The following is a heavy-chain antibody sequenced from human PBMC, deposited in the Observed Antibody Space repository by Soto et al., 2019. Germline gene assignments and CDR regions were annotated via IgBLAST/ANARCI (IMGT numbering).Heavy chain of an antibody. J-gene: IGHJ3*02. CDR2: IYPGDSDT. CDR3: AWNSLGNRNAFDI. D-gene: IGHD1-7*01. V-gene: IGHV5-51*01. Sequence: GESLKISCKGSGYSFTSYWIGWVRQMPGKGLEWMGIIYPGDSDTRYSPSFQGQVTISADKSTSTAYLQWSSLKASDTAMYYCAWNSLGNRNAFDIWGQGTMVTVSS. CDR1: GYSFTSYW.